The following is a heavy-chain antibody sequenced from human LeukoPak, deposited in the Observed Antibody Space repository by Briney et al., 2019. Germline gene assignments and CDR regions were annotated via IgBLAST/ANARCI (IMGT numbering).Heavy chain of an antibody. CDR3: ARDRLTMVRGVNNWFDP. J-gene: IGHJ5*02. Sequence: ASVKVSCKASGYTFTGYYMHWVRQAPGQGLEWMGWINPNSGGTNYAQKFQGWVTMTRDTSISTAYMELSRLRSDDTAVYYRARDRLTMVRGVNNWFDPWGQGTLVTVSS. D-gene: IGHD3-10*01. CDR1: GYTFTGYY. CDR2: INPNSGGT. V-gene: IGHV1-2*04.